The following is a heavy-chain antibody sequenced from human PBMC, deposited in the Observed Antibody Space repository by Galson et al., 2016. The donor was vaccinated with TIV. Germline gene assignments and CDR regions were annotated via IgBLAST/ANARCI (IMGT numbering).Heavy chain of an antibody. V-gene: IGHV3-33*06. D-gene: IGHD3-22*01. CDR3: AKDYGTSGNDIRVRGWFDP. CDR2: IWYDGSQK. CDR1: GFTFRNSA. J-gene: IGHJ5*02. Sequence: SLRLSCAASGFTFRNSAIHWVRQAPGKGLEWVAVIWYDGSQKYYAESVQGRFTISRDNSKNTAYLQVNSLRNEDTAVYYCAKDYGTSGNDIRVRGWFDPWGQGTLVTVSS.